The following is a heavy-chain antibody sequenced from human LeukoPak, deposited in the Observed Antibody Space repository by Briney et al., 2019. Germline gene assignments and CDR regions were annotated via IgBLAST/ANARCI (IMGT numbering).Heavy chain of an antibody. CDR3: ARDVLAAGATGTFDI. J-gene: IGHJ3*02. CDR2: ISRSGGAT. CDR1: GFNFSTYA. V-gene: IGHV3-23*01. D-gene: IGHD1-14*01. Sequence: GGSLRLSCAASGFNFSTYAMSWVRQAPGKGLEWVSGISRSGGATYYADSVKGRFTISRDNPKNTLYVQMSSLRAEDTAVYYCARDVLAAGATGTFDIWGQGTMVTVSS.